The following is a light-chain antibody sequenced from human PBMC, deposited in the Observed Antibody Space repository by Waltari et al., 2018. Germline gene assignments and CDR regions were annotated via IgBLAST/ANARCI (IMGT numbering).Light chain of an antibody. Sequence: SSALPQDPAVSVALGQTVRITCQGASLRRFYANGYQQKPGQAPVLIISGKNNRPSGIPDRFSGSSSGNTASLTITGAQAEDEADYYCNSRDSSGNPYVFGPGTQVTVL. CDR1: SLRRFY. V-gene: IGLV3-19*01. CDR2: GKN. CDR3: NSRDSSGNPYV. J-gene: IGLJ1*01.